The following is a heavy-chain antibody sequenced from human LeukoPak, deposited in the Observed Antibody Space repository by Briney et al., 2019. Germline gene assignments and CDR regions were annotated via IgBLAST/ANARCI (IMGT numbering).Heavy chain of an antibody. CDR3: ARAYYYYMDV. CDR2: INDSGST. Sequence: SETLSLTCAVYGGSFSDYYRSWIRQPPGKGLEWIGEINDSGSTYYNPSLRSRVTMSIDTSKNQFSLNLTSVTAADTAVYYCARAYYYYMDVWGKGTTVTVSS. V-gene: IGHV4-34*01. J-gene: IGHJ6*03. CDR1: GGSFSDYY.